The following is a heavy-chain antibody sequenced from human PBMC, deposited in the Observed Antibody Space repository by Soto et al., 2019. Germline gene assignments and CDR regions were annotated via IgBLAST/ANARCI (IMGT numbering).Heavy chain of an antibody. J-gene: IGHJ3*01. CDR2: LSSGADA. Sequence: VEAGGGLIQPGGYLTLSCAASGFNVKIHSWTWVRQAPGKGLEWVSTLSSGADAHYAGSVKGRFIVSRDNDRNTLYLQMNSLTVADTAVYYCSRVTVDGYDVWGQGTLVTVSP. CDR3: SRVTVDGYDV. CDR1: GFNVKIHS. V-gene: IGHV3-53*01.